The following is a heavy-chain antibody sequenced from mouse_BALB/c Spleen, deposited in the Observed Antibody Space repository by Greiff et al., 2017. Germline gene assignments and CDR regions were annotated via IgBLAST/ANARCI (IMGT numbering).Heavy chain of an antibody. Sequence: EVKLVESGGGLVQPGGSLRLSCATSGFTFTDYYMSWVRQPPGKALEWLGFIRNKANGYTTEYSASVKGRFTISRDNSQSILYLQMNTLRAEDSATYDWARDRELWFPSYFDYWGQGTTLTVSS. D-gene: IGHD2-2*01. CDR1: GFTFTDYY. V-gene: IGHV7-3*02. J-gene: IGHJ2*01. CDR2: IRNKANGYTT. CDR3: ARDRELWFPSYFDY.